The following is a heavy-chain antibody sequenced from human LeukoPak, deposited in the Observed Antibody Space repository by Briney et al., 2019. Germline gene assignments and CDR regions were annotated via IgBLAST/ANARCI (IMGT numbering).Heavy chain of an antibody. D-gene: IGHD5-12*01. J-gene: IGHJ4*02. V-gene: IGHV1-58*02. CDR3: AADSGVYSGYEFDY. CDR2: IVVGSGNT. CDR1: GFTFTNSA. Sequence: SVKVSCKASGFTFTNSAMQWVRQARGQRLEGIGWIVVGSGNTNYAQKFQERVTITRDMSTSTAYMELSSLRSEDTAVYYCAADSGVYSGYEFDYWGQGTLVTVSS.